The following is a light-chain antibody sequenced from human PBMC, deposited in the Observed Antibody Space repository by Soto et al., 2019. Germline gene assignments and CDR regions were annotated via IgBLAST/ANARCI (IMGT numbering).Light chain of an antibody. Sequence: EIVMTQSPATLSVSPGERATLSCRASQSVFSSLAWFQQKPGQAPRLLIYGASTRATGIPARFSGSGSGTEFTLTISSLQSEDFAIYYCQQYHNWPAFGQGTKVEIK. CDR2: GAS. J-gene: IGKJ1*01. V-gene: IGKV3-15*01. CDR3: QQYHNWPA. CDR1: QSVFSS.